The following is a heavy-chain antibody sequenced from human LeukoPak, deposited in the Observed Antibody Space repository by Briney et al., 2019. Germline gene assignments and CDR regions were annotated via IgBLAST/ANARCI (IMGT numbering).Heavy chain of an antibody. CDR1: GFTFSSYW. Sequence: GGSLRLSCAASGFTFSSYWTHWVRQAPGKGLVWVSRINSDGSSTSYADSVKGRFTISRDNAKNTLYLQMNSLRAEDTAVYYCARAGDFWSARNIDYWGQGTLVTVSS. CDR2: INSDGSST. CDR3: ARAGDFWSARNIDY. J-gene: IGHJ4*02. V-gene: IGHV3-74*01. D-gene: IGHD3-3*01.